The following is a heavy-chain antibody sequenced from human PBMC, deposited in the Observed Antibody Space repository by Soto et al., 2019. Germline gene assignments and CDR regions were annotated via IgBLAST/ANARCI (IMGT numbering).Heavy chain of an antibody. CDR2: IDPSDSYT. J-gene: IGHJ3*02. CDR1: GYSFTSYW. V-gene: IGHV5-10-1*01. CDR3: ASADYYDSSGYLYAFDI. Sequence: GESLKISCKGSGYSFTSYWIGWVRQMPGKGQEWMGRIDPSDSYTNYSPSFQGHVTISADKSISTAYLQWSSLKASDTAMYYCASADYYDSSGYLYAFDIWGQGTMVTVSS. D-gene: IGHD3-22*01.